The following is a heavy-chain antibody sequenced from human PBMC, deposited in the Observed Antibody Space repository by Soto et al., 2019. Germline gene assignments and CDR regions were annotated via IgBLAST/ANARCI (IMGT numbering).Heavy chain of an antibody. Sequence: EVQLVESGGGLVKPGGSLRLSCAASGFTFSSYSINWVRQAPGKGLEWVSSISSSSSYIYYADSVKGPFTISRDNAKNSLYLQMNSLRAEDTAVYYCARTYGFSSGWYYWGQGTLVTVSS. CDR1: GFTFSSYS. D-gene: IGHD6-19*01. V-gene: IGHV3-21*01. CDR2: ISSSSSYI. J-gene: IGHJ4*02. CDR3: ARTYGFSSGWYY.